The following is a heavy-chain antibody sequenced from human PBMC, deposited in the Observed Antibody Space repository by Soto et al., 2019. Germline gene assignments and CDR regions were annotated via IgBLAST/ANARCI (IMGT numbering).Heavy chain of an antibody. CDR3: ATQALDGDYVEYVHH. V-gene: IGHV4-39*01. D-gene: IGHD4-17*01. CDR1: GGSISSSSYY. Sequence: PSETLSLTCTVSGGSISSSSYYWGWIRQPPGKGLEWIGSIYYSGSTYYNPSLKSRVTISVDTSKNQFSLKLSSVTAADTAVYYGATQALDGDYVEYVHHWGQGTLVTVSS. CDR2: IYYSGST. J-gene: IGHJ1*01.